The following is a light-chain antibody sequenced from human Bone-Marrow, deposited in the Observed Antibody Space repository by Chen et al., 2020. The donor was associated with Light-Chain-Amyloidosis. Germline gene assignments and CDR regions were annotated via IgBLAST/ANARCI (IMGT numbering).Light chain of an antibody. CDR3: QSYQGSSQGV. J-gene: IGLJ3*02. CDR2: EDD. CDR1: SGSIATNY. Sequence: NFMLTRPHSVSDSPGKTVTTSCTPSSGSIATNYVQWYQQRPGSSPTTVIYEDDQRPSGVPDRFSGSIDRSSNSASLTISGLKTEDEADYYCQSYQGSSQGVFGGGTKLTVL. V-gene: IGLV6-57*01.